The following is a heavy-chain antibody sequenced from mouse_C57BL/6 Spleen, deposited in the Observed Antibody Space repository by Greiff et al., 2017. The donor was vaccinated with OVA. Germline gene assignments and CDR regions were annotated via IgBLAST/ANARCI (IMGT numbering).Heavy chain of an antibody. Sequence: EVQVVESGGGLVKPGGSLKLSCAASGFTFSSYTMSWVRQTPEQRLEWVATISGGGGNTYYPDSVKGRFTISRDNATNTLYLQMSSLRSEDKALDYCARSGNGFSWDFDVWGKGTTVTVSS. D-gene: IGHD1-3*01. V-gene: IGHV5-9*01. J-gene: IGHJ1*03. CDR1: GFTFSSYT. CDR3: ARSGNGFSWDFDV. CDR2: ISGGGGNT.